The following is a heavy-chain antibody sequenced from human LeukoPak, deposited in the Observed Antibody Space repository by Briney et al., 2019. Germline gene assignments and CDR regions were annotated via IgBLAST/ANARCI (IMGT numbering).Heavy chain of an antibody. CDR2: INHSGST. D-gene: IGHD3-10*01. CDR3: ARGARNYYGSGSRYNWFDP. CDR1: GGSFSGYY. Sequence: SETLSLTCAVYGGSFSGYYWSWIRQPPGKGLEWIGEINHSGSTNYNPSLKSRVTISVDTSKNQFSLKLSSVTAADTAVYYRARGARNYYGSGSRYNWFDPWGQGTLVTVSS. J-gene: IGHJ5*02. V-gene: IGHV4-34*01.